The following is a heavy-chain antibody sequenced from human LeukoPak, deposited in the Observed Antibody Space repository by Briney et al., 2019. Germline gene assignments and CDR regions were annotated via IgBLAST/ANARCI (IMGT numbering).Heavy chain of an antibody. D-gene: IGHD3-22*01. CDR2: IYTSGST. J-gene: IGHJ1*01. CDR3: ARETAHSYYDSSGYGFQH. CDR1: GGSISSYY. Sequence: PSETLSLTCTVSGGSISSYYWSWIRQPAGKGLEWIGRIYTSGSTNYNPSLKSRVTMSVDTYKNQFSLKLSSVTAADTAVYYCARETAHSYYDSSGYGFQHWGRGTLVTVSS. V-gene: IGHV4-4*07.